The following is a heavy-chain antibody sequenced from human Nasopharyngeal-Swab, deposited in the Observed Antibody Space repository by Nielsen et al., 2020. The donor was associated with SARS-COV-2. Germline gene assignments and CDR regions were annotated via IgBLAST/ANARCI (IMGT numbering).Heavy chain of an antibody. D-gene: IGHD3-3*01. CDR3: AKATNASYDFWSGSFDY. Sequence: GGSLRLSCAASGFTFDDYGMHWVRQAPGKGLEWVSGISWDGLTIGYADSVKGRFTISRDNAKNSLYLQMNSLRVEDMAFYYCAKATNASYDFWSGSFDYWGQGTLVTVSS. CDR2: ISWDGLTI. J-gene: IGHJ4*02. V-gene: IGHV3-9*03. CDR1: GFTFDDYG.